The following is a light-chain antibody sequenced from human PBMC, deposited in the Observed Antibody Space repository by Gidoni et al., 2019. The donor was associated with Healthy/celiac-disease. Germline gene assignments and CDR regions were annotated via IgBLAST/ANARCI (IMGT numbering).Light chain of an antibody. CDR2: AAS. Sequence: DIQMTQSPSSLSASVGDRVTITCRASQSISSYLNWYQQKPGKAPKLLIYAASSLQSGVPSRFSGSGSGTDFTLTICSLQPEDFATYYCQQSYSTPGFGGGTKVEIK. CDR3: QQSYSTPG. J-gene: IGKJ4*01. V-gene: IGKV1-39*01. CDR1: QSISSY.